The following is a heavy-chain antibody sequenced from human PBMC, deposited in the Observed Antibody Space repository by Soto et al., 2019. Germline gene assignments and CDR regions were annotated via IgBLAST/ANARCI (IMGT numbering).Heavy chain of an antibody. CDR3: ARTTTLRGAYFDY. D-gene: IGHD3-10*01. J-gene: IGHJ4*02. CDR2: ISYDGSII. CDR1: GFTFSSYG. Sequence: GGSPRLSCAASGFTFSSYGMHWVRQAPGKGLEWVAVISYDGSIIYYADSVKGRFTISRDNSKHTLYRQMNSLRVEDTAVYYCARTTTLRGAYFDYWGQGTLVTVSS. V-gene: IGHV3-33*01.